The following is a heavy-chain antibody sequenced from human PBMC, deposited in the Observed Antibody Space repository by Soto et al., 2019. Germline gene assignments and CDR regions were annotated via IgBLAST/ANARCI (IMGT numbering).Heavy chain of an antibody. J-gene: IGHJ6*03. V-gene: IGHV3-49*03. CDR1: GFTFGDYA. CDR3: TRVSTTYYYYMDV. Sequence: PGGSLRLSCTASGFTFGDYAMSWFRQAPGKGLEWVGFIRSKAYGGTTEYAASVKGRFTISRDDSKSIAYLQMNSLRTEDTAVYYCTRVSTTYYYYMDVWGKGTTVTVSS. D-gene: IGHD2-2*01. CDR2: IRSKAYGGTT.